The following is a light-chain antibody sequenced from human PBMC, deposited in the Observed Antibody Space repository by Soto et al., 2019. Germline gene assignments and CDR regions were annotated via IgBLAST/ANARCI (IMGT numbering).Light chain of an antibody. CDR2: AAS. CDR3: LLDFRYFWA. Sequence: IQMPQSPSSLSASVGDRVTITCRASQAIRTALGWYQQKPGKVPKLLIYAASILQSGVPSRFSGSGSGTDFTLTISSLQPEDFATYYCLLDFRYFWAFGQGTKVDI. V-gene: IGKV1-6*01. CDR1: QAIRTA. J-gene: IGKJ1*01.